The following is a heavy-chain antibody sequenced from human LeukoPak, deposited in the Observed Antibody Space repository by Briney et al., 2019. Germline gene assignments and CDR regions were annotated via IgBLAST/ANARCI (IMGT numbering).Heavy chain of an antibody. CDR3: AKDRVYCSSTSCYVAYYYYYGMDV. CDR2: ISYDGSNK. Sequence: GGSLRLSCAASGFTFSSYGMHWVRQAPGKGLEWVAVISYDGSNKYYADSVKGRFTISRDNSKSTLYLQMNSLRAEDTAVYYCAKDRVYCSSTSCYVAYYYYYGMDVWGQGTTVTVSS. V-gene: IGHV3-30*18. CDR1: GFTFSSYG. D-gene: IGHD2-2*01. J-gene: IGHJ6*02.